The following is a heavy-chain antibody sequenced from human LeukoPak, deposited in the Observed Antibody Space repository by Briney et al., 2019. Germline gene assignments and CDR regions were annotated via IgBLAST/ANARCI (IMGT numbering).Heavy chain of an antibody. CDR3: AREVFGGSVDFDY. CDR2: IYYSGST. Sequence: SETLSHTCTVSGGSVSSGSYYWSWLRQPPGKGLEWIGFIYYSGSTTYNPSLKSRATISIDTSKNLFSLKLSSVTAADTAVYYCAREVFGGSVDFDYWGQGTLVTVSS. D-gene: IGHD2-15*01. CDR1: GGSVSSGSYY. J-gene: IGHJ4*02. V-gene: IGHV4-61*01.